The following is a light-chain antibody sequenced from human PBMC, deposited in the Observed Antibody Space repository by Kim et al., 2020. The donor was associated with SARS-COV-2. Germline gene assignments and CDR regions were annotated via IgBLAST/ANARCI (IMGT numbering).Light chain of an antibody. V-gene: IGKV1-39*01. CDR3: QQSFSNPPWT. CDR2: AAS. CDR1: QSISSY. J-gene: IGKJ1*01. Sequence: DIQMTQSPSSLSASVGDRVTITCRASQSISSYLNWYQHKPGKAPKLLIYAASTLQSGVPSRFSGSGSETDFSLTISSLEPEDSATYYCQQSFSNPPWTFGRGTKVDIK.